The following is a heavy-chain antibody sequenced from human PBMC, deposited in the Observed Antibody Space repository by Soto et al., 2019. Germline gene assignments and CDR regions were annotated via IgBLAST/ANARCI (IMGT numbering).Heavy chain of an antibody. CDR3: AKKADSSRWYADY. CDR2: INHSGST. CDR1: GGSFSGYY. Sequence: SETLSLTCAVYGGSFSGYYWSWIRQPPGKGLEWIGEINHSGSTNYNPSLKSRVTISVDTSKNQFSLKLSSVTAADTAVYYCAKKADSSRWYADYWGQGTLVTVSP. D-gene: IGHD6-13*01. V-gene: IGHV4-34*01. J-gene: IGHJ4*02.